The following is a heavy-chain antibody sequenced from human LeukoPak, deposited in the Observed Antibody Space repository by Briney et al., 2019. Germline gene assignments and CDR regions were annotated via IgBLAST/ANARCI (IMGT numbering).Heavy chain of an antibody. J-gene: IGHJ2*01. CDR3: AREIPFVGWYFDL. CDR2: IYYSGST. Sequence: SDTLSLTCTVSGGSISSYYWSWIRQPPGKGLEWIGYIYYSGSTNYNPSLKSRVTISVDTSKNQFSLKLSSVTAADTAVYYCAREIPFVGWYFDLWGRGTLVTVSS. V-gene: IGHV4-59*01. D-gene: IGHD1-26*01. CDR1: GGSISSYY.